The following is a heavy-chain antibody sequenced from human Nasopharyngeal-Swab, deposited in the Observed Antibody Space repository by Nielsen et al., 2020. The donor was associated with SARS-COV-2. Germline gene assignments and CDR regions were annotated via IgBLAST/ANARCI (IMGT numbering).Heavy chain of an antibody. D-gene: IGHD7-27*01. V-gene: IGHV3-15*07. CDR1: SVTFTLDW. CDR3: VKVMDDTNWALDY. J-gene: IGHJ4*02. Sequence: GESLKISCAASSVTFTLDWMNWVRQAPGKGLEWVARVKSRGSGGTTDYSAPVKGRFTISRDDSKSTVSLQMSSLKAEDTAVYYCVKVMDDTNWALDYWGPGTLVTVSS. CDR2: VKSRGSGGTT.